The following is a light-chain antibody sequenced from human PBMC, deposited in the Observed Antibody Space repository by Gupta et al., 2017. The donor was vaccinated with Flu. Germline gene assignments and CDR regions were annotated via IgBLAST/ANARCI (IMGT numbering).Light chain of an antibody. CDR1: QSVLYSSNNKNY. V-gene: IGKV4-1*01. Sequence: DIVMTQSPDSLAVSLGERANINCTSSQSVLYSSNNKNYLAWYQQKPGQPPKLLIHWASTRESGVPDRFSGSGSGTDFTLTISSLQAEDVAVYYCQQFYTTPLAFGPGTKVHIK. CDR3: QQFYTTPLA. CDR2: WAS. J-gene: IGKJ3*01.